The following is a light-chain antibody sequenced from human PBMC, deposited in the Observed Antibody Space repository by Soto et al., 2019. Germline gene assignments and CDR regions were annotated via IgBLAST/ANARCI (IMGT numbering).Light chain of an antibody. CDR3: QQYNNWPSWK. J-gene: IGKJ1*01. V-gene: IGKV3-15*01. CDR2: GAS. Sequence: EIVMTQSPATLSVSPGERATLSCRASQSVSSNLAWYQQKPGQAPRLLIYGASTRATGIPARFSGSGSGTEFNLTIRSLKYEDLEVYYCQQYNNWPSWKCAQGPKVDIK. CDR1: QSVSSN.